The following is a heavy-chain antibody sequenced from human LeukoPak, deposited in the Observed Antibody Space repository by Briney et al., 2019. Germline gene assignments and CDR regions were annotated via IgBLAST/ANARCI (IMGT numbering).Heavy chain of an antibody. CDR1: GYTFTSYA. D-gene: IGHD1-14*01. CDR3: ARTELNAFDI. Sequence: ASVKVSCKASGYTFTSYAMNWVRQAPGQGLEWMGWISGYNGNTNYAQKLQGRVTMTTDTSTSTAYMELRSLRSDDTAVYYCARTELNAFDIWGQGTMVTVSS. CDR2: ISGYNGNT. V-gene: IGHV1-18*01. J-gene: IGHJ3*02.